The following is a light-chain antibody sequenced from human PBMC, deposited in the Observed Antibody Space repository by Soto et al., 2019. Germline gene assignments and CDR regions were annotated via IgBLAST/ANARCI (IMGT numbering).Light chain of an antibody. V-gene: IGLV2-14*03. CDR1: SSDVGRYNY. Sequence: QSALAQPASVSGFRGQSITISCTGTSSDVGRYNYVSWFQQHPGKVPKLIIYDVSNWPSGVSDRFSGSKSGNTASLTISGLHPEDEADYYCSSFTSSSTFVFGTGTKVTVL. CDR2: DVS. J-gene: IGLJ1*01. CDR3: SSFTSSSTFV.